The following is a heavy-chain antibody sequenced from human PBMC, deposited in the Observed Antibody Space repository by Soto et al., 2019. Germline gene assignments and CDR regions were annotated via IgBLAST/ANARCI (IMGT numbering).Heavy chain of an antibody. CDR1: GGTFSSYA. Sequence: VQLVQSGAEVKKPGSSVKVSCKASGGTFSSYAISWVRQAPGQGLEWMGGTIPILGTANYAQKFQGRVMITADESKSTAYMELSSLRSEDTAVYYCARGYYYHSSGYYSNAYYFDYWGQGTLVTVSS. CDR3: ARGYYYHSSGYYSNAYYFDY. J-gene: IGHJ4*02. V-gene: IGHV1-69*01. D-gene: IGHD3-22*01. CDR2: TIPILGTA.